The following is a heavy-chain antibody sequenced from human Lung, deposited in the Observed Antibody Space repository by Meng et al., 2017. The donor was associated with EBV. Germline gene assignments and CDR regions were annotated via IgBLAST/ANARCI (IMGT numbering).Heavy chain of an antibody. Sequence: VQLGESGGGVVQPGRSLRLSCRSSGFTFRIYAMHWIRQAPGKGLEWVAVISNDGNNKYYADSVKGRFTISRDDSKNTLSLQMNSLRAEDTAVYYCARGRVRGFFEHWGQGTLVTVSS. J-gene: IGHJ4*02. CDR3: ARGRVRGFFEH. CDR2: ISNDGNNK. V-gene: IGHV3-30-3*01. CDR1: GFTFRIYA.